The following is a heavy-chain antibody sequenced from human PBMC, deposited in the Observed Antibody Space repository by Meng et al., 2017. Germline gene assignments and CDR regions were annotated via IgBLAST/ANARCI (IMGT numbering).Heavy chain of an antibody. CDR2: ISGSGSTI. J-gene: IGHJ4*02. CDR1: GFTFSSYE. Sequence: GESLKISCAASGFTFSSYEMNWVRQAPGKGLEWVSHISGSGSTIYYADSVKGRFTISRDNAKNSLYLQMNSLRVEDTAVYYCARDLTPVAVTGTGGGDYWGQGTLVTVSS. CDR3: ARDLTPVAVTGTGGGDY. D-gene: IGHD1-7*01. V-gene: IGHV3-48*03.